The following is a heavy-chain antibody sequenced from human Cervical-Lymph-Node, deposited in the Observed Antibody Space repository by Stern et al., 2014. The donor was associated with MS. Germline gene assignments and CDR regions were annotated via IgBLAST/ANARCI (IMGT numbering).Heavy chain of an antibody. CDR3: ARDGSWGSLEYFDY. CDR1: GFTFSSYG. V-gene: IGHV3-33*01. D-gene: IGHD3-3*01. CDR2: IWYDGSNK. J-gene: IGHJ4*02. Sequence: VHLVESGGGVVQPGRSLRLSCAASGFTFSSYGMHWVRQAPGKGLEWVAVIWYDGSNKYYADSVKGRFTISRDNSKNTLYLQMNSLRAEDTAVYYCARDGSWGSLEYFDYWGQGTLVTVSS.